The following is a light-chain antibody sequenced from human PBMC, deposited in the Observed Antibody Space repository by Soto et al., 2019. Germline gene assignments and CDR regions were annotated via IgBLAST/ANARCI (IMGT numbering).Light chain of an antibody. CDR3: QQSYSTPWT. Sequence: DIQMTQSPSSLSASVGDRVTITCRASQSISSYLNWYQQKPGKAPKLLSYAASSLQSGVPSRFSGSGSGKDFTLTISSLQPEDFETYYCQQSYSTPWTFGQGTKVEIK. CDR1: QSISSY. J-gene: IGKJ1*01. V-gene: IGKV1-39*01. CDR2: AAS.